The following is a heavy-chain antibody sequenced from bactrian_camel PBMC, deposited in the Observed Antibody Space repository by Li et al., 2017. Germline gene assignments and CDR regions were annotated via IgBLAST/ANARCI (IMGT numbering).Heavy chain of an antibody. CDR2: IFNGSGRD. Sequence: DVQLVESGGGSAQVGGSLRLSCTTFPGTAFKAWFRQIPGKEREGVAAIFNGSGRDYYADFVRGRFTVSQDNAKNTVYLQMNNLQPEDTSMYYCATARSCSSTWFRSGATATYWGQGTQVTVS. CDR3: ATARSCSSTWFRSGATATY. CDR1: PGTAF. J-gene: IGHJ4*01. D-gene: IGHD6*01. V-gene: IGHV3S31*01.